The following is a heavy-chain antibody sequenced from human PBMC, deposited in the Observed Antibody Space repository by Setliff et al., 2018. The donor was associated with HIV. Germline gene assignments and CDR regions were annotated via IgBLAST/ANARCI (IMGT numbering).Heavy chain of an antibody. J-gene: IGHJ1*01. CDR2: INHSGST. CDR3: ARAGYGMATGLRH. CDR1: GGSFSGYY. D-gene: IGHD5-12*01. Sequence: SETLSLTCAVYGGSFSGYYWSWIRQPPGKGLEWIGEINHSGSTNYNPSLKSRVTISVDTSKNQFSLKLSSVTAADTAVYYCARAGYGMATGLRHWGQGTLVTSPQ. V-gene: IGHV4-34*01.